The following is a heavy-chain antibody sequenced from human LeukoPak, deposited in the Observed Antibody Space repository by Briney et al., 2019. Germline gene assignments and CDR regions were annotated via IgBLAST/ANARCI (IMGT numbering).Heavy chain of an antibody. D-gene: IGHD2-2*03. CDR2: IYYSGST. CDR3: ARHKVRLWISPYLLGFDY. J-gene: IGHJ4*02. Sequence: SETLSLTCTVSGGSISSSSYYWGWIRQPPGKGLEWIGSIYYSGSTYYNPSLKSRVTISVDTSKNQFSLKLSSVTAADTAVYYFARHKVRLWISPYLLGFDYWGQGTLVTVSS. V-gene: IGHV4-39*01. CDR1: GGSISSSSYY.